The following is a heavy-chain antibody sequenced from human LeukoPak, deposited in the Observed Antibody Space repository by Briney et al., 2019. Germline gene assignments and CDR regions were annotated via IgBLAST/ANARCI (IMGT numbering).Heavy chain of an antibody. CDR2: INPSGGST. D-gene: IGHD6-13*01. CDR3: ARIAAAGIGYYYMDV. Sequence: GASVKVSCKASGYTFTSYYMHWVRQAPGQGLEWMGIINPSGGSTSYAQKFQGRVTMTRDTSTSTVYMELSSLRFEDTAVYSCARIAAAGIGYYYMDVWGKGTTVTVSS. J-gene: IGHJ6*03. CDR1: GYTFTSYY. V-gene: IGHV1-46*01.